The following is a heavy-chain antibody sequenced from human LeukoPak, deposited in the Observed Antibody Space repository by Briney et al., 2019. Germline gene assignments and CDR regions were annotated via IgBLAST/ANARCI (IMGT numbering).Heavy chain of an antibody. CDR1: GYIFTSYY. CDR2: INPSGGNT. J-gene: IGHJ4*02. D-gene: IGHD4-23*01. Sequence: ASVKVSCKASGYIFTSYYIHWVRQAPGQGLEWMGIINPSGGNTNYAQKFQGRVTMTRDTSTSTVYMELSSLRSEDTAVYYCARATTVVTLFDYWGQGTLVTVSS. V-gene: IGHV1-46*01. CDR3: ARATTVVTLFDY.